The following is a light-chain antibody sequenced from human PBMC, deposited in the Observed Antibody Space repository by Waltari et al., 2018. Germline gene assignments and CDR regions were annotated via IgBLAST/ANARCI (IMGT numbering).Light chain of an antibody. CDR1: QSISSW. CDR2: KAS. V-gene: IGKV1-5*03. J-gene: IGKJ1*01. Sequence: DIQMTQSPSTLSASVGDRVTITCRASQSISSWLAWYQQKPGKAPKLLIYKASSLESGVPSRFSVSGSGTEFTLTISSLQPDDLATYYCQQYNSYWTFGQGTKVEIK. CDR3: QQYNSYWT.